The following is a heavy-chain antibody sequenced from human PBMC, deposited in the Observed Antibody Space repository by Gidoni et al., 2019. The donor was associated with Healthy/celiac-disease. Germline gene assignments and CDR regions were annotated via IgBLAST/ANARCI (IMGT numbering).Heavy chain of an antibody. J-gene: IGHJ6*02. V-gene: IGHV3-13*01. Sequence: EVQLVESGGGLVQPGGSLRLSCAASGFPFSSYDMHWVRQATGKGLEWVSAIGTAGDTYYPGSVKGRFTISRENAKNSLYLQMNSLRAGDTAVYYCARGVIAAAGHYYYYYGMDVWGQGTTVTVSS. D-gene: IGHD6-13*01. CDR2: IGTAGDT. CDR1: GFPFSSYD. CDR3: ARGVIAAAGHYYYYYGMDV.